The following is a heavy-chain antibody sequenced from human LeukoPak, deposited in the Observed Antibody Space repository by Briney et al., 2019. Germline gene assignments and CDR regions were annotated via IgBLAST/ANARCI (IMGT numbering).Heavy chain of an antibody. Sequence: PSETLSLTCTVSGGSISSSSYYWGWIRQPPGKGLEWIGSIYYSGSTHYNPSLKSRVTISVDTSKNQFSLKLSSVTAADTAVYYCARDFWSGYSLDWFDPWGNGTLVTVSS. CDR2: IYYSGST. J-gene: IGHJ5*02. D-gene: IGHD3-3*01. CDR3: ARDFWSGYSLDWFDP. CDR1: GGSISSSSYY. V-gene: IGHV4-39*02.